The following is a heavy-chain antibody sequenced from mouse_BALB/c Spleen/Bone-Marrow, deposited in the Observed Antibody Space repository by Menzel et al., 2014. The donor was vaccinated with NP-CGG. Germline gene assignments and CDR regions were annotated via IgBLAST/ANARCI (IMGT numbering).Heavy chain of an antibody. CDR3: ARASWLLRYYYAMDY. Sequence: QVQLQQSGAELVKPGASVKLSCKASGYTFTSYWMHWVKQRPGQGLGWIGEINPSNGRTNYNEKFKSKATLTVDKSSSTAYMQLSSLTSEDSAVYYCARASWLLRYYYAMDYWSQRTSVTVSS. CDR1: GYTFTSYW. J-gene: IGHJ4*01. D-gene: IGHD2-3*01. CDR2: INPSNGRT. V-gene: IGHV1S81*02.